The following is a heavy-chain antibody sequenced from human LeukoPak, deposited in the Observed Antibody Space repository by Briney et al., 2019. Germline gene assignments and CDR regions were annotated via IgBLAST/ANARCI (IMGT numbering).Heavy chain of an antibody. J-gene: IGHJ5*02. CDR2: INHSGST. CDR1: GGSFSGYY. Sequence: SETLSLTCAVYGGSFSGYYWSWIRQPPGKGLEWIGEINHSGSTNYNPSLKSRVTISVDTSKNQFSLKLSSVTAADTAVYYCARAPTLWGVTTTNWFDPWGQGTLVTVSS. V-gene: IGHV4-34*01. D-gene: IGHD3-10*01. CDR3: ARAPTLWGVTTTNWFDP.